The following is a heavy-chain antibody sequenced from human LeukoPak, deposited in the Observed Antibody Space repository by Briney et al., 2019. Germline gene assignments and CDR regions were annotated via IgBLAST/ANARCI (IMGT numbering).Heavy chain of an antibody. V-gene: IGHV1-69*13. CDR1: GGTFSSYA. CDR3: ARALHLELHSYFDS. J-gene: IGHJ4*02. CDR2: IIPIFGSA. Sequence: ASVKVSCKASGGTFSSYAISRVRRAPGQGLEWMGGIIPIFGSANYAQKFQGRVTITADESTSTAYMELSSLRSEDTAVYYCARALHLELHSYFDSWGQGTLVTVSS. D-gene: IGHD1-1*01.